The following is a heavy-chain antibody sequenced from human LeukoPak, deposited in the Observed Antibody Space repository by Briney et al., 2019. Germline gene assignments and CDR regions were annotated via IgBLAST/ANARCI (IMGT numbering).Heavy chain of an antibody. J-gene: IGHJ4*02. Sequence: GGSLRLSCAASGFTFSSYSMNWVRQAPGKGLEWVSYISSSSSTIYYADSVKGRFTISRDNAKNSLYLQMNSLRAEDTALYYCAKDIGITMVRGVTFDYWGQGTLVTVSS. CDR3: AKDIGITMVRGVTFDY. CDR1: GFTFSSYS. D-gene: IGHD3-10*01. CDR2: ISSSSSTI. V-gene: IGHV3-48*04.